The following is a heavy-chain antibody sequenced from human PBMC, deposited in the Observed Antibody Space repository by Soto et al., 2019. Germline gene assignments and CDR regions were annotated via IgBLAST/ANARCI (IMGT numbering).Heavy chain of an antibody. CDR1: GYTFTSYG. Sequence: ASVKVSCKASGYTFTSYGISWVRQAPGQGLEWMGWISAYNGNTNYAQKLQGRVTMTTDTSTSTAYMELRSLRSDDTAVYYCARMYYDFWSGYTYDPNWFDPWGQGTLVTVSS. J-gene: IGHJ5*02. V-gene: IGHV1-18*01. CDR3: ARMYYDFWSGYTYDPNWFDP. D-gene: IGHD3-3*01. CDR2: ISAYNGNT.